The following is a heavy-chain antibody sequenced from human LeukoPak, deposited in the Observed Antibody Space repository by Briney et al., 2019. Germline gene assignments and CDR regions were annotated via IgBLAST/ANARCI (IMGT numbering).Heavy chain of an antibody. J-gene: IGHJ4*02. D-gene: IGHD3-22*01. Sequence: GASVKVSCKASGYTFTSYGISWVRQAPGQGLEWMGWISAYNGNTNYAQKLQGRVTMTTDTSTSTAYMELRSLRSDDTAVYYCARDHLSYYDSSGSFDYWGQGTLVTVSS. CDR1: GYTFTSYG. V-gene: IGHV1-18*01. CDR3: ARDHLSYYDSSGSFDY. CDR2: ISAYNGNT.